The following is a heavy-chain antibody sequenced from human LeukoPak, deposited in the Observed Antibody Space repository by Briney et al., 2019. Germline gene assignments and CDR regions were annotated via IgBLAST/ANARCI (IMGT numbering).Heavy chain of an antibody. V-gene: IGHV1-18*01. J-gene: IGHJ6*03. CDR3: VRSVIPPARHYYFYMDV. CDR1: GYSFSNNH. D-gene: IGHD2-2*01. CDR2: INTYSGYT. Sequence: ASVKVSCKASGYSFSNNHIHWVRQAPGQGLEWMGWINTYSGYTNYAQSFQGRVTLTTDTSTSTANMELRSLKSDDTALYYCVRSVIPPARHYYFYMDVWGEGSTVTVSS.